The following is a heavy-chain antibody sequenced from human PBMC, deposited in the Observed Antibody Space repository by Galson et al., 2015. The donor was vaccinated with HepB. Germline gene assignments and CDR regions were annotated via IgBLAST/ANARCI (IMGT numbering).Heavy chain of an antibody. J-gene: IGHJ6*02. Sequence: SVKVSCKASGGTFSSYAISWVRQAPGQGLEWMGGIIPIFGTANYAQKFQGRVTITADESTSTAYMELSSLRSEDTAVYYCARSPPSTMETPPGYGMDVWGQATTVTVSS. CDR1: GGTFSSYA. D-gene: IGHD4/OR15-4a*01. V-gene: IGHV1-69*13. CDR3: ARSPPSTMETPPGYGMDV. CDR2: IIPIFGTA.